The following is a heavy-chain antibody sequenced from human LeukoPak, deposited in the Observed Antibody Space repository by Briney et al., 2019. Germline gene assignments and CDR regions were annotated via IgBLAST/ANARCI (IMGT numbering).Heavy chain of an antibody. CDR2: ISFDGSNK. Sequence: GGSLSLSCAASGFPFSSYAMHWVRQAPGKGLEWVAVISFDGSNKYYADSVKGRFTISRDNSKNTLYLQMNSLRAEDTAVYYCARSYFFGSGSYYDYWGQGTLVTVSS. V-gene: IGHV3-30-3*01. J-gene: IGHJ4*02. D-gene: IGHD3-10*01. CDR3: ARSYFFGSGSYYDY. CDR1: GFPFSSYA.